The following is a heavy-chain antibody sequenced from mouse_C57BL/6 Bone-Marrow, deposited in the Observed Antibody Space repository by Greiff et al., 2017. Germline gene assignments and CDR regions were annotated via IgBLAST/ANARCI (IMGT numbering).Heavy chain of an antibody. J-gene: IGHJ2*01. CDR1: GYTFNGYW. D-gene: IGHD2-2*01. CDR3: ARASVTTDGGY. V-gene: IGHV1-9*01. Sequence: QVQLKQSGAELMKPGASVKLSCKATGYTFNGYWIEWVKQRPGHGLEWIGEILPGSGSTNYNEKFKGKATFTADTSSNTAYMQLSSLTTEDSAIYSCARASVTTDGGYWGQGTTLTVSS. CDR2: ILPGSGST.